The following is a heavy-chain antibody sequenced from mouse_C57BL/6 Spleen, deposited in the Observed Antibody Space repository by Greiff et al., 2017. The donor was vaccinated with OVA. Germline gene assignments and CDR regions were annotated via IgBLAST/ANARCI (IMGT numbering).Heavy chain of an antibody. CDR1: GYTFTDYN. Sequence: DVKLQESGPELVKPGASVKIPCKASGYTFTDYNMDWVKQSHGKSLEWIGDINPNNGGTIYNQKFKGKATLTVDKSSSTAYMELRSLTSEDTAVYYCARWPGLGQGYAMDYWGQGTSVTVSS. V-gene: IGHV1-18*01. D-gene: IGHD4-1*01. CDR2: INPNNGGT. CDR3: ARWPGLGQGYAMDY. J-gene: IGHJ4*01.